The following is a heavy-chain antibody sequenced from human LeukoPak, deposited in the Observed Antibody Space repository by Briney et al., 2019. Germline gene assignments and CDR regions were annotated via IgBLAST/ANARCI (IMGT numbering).Heavy chain of an antibody. V-gene: IGHV3-74*01. CDR1: GFTFSSYW. J-gene: IGHJ4*02. CDR3: ARSGWPYYFDY. Sequence: PGGSLRLSCAASGFTFSSYWMHWVRQAPGKGLVWVSRIYSDGSSTSYAVPVRGRFTISRDDAKSTLYLQMNSLRAEDTAVYYCARSGWPYYFDYWGQGTLVTVSS. D-gene: IGHD3-22*01. CDR2: IYSDGSST.